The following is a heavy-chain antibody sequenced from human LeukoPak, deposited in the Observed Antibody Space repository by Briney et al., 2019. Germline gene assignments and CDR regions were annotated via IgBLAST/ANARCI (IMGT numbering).Heavy chain of an antibody. CDR1: GYRFTSYW. CDR3: ARYSGSENWFDP. D-gene: IGHD3-10*01. CDR2: IYPGDSDT. Sequence: GESLKISCKGSGYRFTSYWIGWVRQMPGKGLEWMGIIYPGDSDTRYSPSFQGQVTMSVDKSISTAYLQWSTLKASDTAMYYCARYSGSENWFDPWGQGTLVTVSS. V-gene: IGHV5-51*01. J-gene: IGHJ5*02.